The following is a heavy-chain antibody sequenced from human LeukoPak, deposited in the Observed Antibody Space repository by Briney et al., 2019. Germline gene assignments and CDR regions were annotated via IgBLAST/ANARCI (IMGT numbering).Heavy chain of an antibody. V-gene: IGHV3-23*01. CDR2: ISGSGGST. J-gene: IGHJ4*02. D-gene: IGHD2-15*01. CDR3: AKDLASIVVVVAATQGPFDY. CDR1: GFTFSSYA. Sequence: GGSLRLSCAASGFTFSSYAMSWVRQAPGRGLEWVSAISGSGGSTYYADSVKGRFTISRDNSKNTLYLQMNGLRAEDTAVYYCAKDLASIVVVVAATQGPFDYWGQGTLVTVSS.